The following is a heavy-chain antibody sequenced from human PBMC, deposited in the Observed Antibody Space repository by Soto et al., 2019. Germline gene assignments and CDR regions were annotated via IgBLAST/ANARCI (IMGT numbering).Heavy chain of an antibody. CDR3: ARELASYSSSSALGYYYYYYMDV. D-gene: IGHD6-6*01. V-gene: IGHV3-53*04. J-gene: IGHJ6*03. Sequence: GGSLRLSCAASGFTVSSNYMSWVRQAPGKGLEWVSVIYSGGSTYYADSVKGRFTISRHNSKNTLYLQMNSLRAEDTAVYYCARELASYSSSSALGYYYYYYMDVWGKGTTVTVSS. CDR2: IYSGGST. CDR1: GFTVSSNY.